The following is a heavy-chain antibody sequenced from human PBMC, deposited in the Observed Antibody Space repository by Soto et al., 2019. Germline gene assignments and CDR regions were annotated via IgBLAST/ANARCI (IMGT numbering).Heavy chain of an antibody. CDR3: ASFYFGYCSSTSCPSYYYYGMDV. CDR1: GGSISSGGYY. D-gene: IGHD2-2*01. V-gene: IGHV4-31*03. Sequence: SETLSLTCTVSGGSISSGGYYWSWIRQHPGKGLEWIGYIYYSGSTYYNPSLKSRVTISVDTSKNQFSLKLSSVTAADTAVYYCASFYFGYCSSTSCPSYYYYGMDVWGQGTTVTVSS. CDR2: IYYSGST. J-gene: IGHJ6*02.